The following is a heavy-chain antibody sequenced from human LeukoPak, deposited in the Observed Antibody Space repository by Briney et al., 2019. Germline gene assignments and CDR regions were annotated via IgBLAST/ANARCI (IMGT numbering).Heavy chain of an antibody. D-gene: IGHD4-17*01. Sequence: GGSLRLSCAASGFTFSSYSMNGVRQAPGKGLEWVSSIIISSSYIYYADSVKGRFTISRDNAKNSLYLQMNSLRAEDTAVYYCARPDYGEYGYGMDVWGQGTTVTVSS. J-gene: IGHJ6*02. CDR1: GFTFSSYS. V-gene: IGHV3-21*01. CDR2: IIISSSYI. CDR3: ARPDYGEYGYGMDV.